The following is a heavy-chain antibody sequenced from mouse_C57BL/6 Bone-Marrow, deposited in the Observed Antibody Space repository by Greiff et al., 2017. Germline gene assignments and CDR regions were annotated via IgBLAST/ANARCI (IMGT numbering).Heavy chain of an antibody. CDR1: GYTFTSYW. CDR2: IDPSDSYT. CDR3: ASSYYDYDEYFDV. Sequence: QVQLQQPGAELVMPGASVKLSCKASGYTFTSYWMHWVKQRPGQGLEWIGEIDPSDSYTNYNQKFKGKSTLTVDKSSSTAYMQLSSLTSEDSAVYYCASSYYDYDEYFDVRGTGTTVTVSS. V-gene: IGHV1-69*01. J-gene: IGHJ1*03. D-gene: IGHD2-4*01.